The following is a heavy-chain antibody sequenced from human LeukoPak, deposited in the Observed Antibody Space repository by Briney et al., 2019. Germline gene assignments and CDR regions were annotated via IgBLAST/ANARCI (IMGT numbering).Heavy chain of an antibody. CDR2: ISSSSSYI. CDR3: ARVGGGYKPLDY. Sequence: GGSLRLSCAASGSTFSSYSMNWVRQAPGKGLEWVSSISSSSSYIYYADSVKGRFTISRDNAKNSLYLQMNSLRAEDTAVYYCARVGGGYKPLDYWGQGTLVTVSS. V-gene: IGHV3-21*01. CDR1: GSTFSSYS. D-gene: IGHD5-24*01. J-gene: IGHJ4*02.